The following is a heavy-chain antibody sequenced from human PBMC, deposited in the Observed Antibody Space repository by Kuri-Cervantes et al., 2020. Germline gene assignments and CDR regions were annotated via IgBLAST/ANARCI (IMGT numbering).Heavy chain of an antibody. CDR2: ISSGSSTI. V-gene: IGHV3-48*02. Sequence: SLKISCAASGFTFSSYSMNWVRQAPGKGLEWVSYISSGSSTIYYSDSVKGRFTISRDNAKNSLYLQMNSLRDEDTAVYYCARVGRDSYGPLGYSDYWGQGTLVTVSS. CDR1: GFTFSSYS. D-gene: IGHD5-18*01. CDR3: ARVGRDSYGPLGYSDY. J-gene: IGHJ4*02.